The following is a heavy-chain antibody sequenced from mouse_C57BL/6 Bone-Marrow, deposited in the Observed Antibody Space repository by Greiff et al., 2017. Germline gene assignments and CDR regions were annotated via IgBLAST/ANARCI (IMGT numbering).Heavy chain of an antibody. J-gene: IGHJ3*01. V-gene: IGHV1-4*01. CDR3: ALWSWFAY. CDR1: GYTFTSYT. Sequence: QVQLQQSGAELARPGASVKMSCKASGYTFTSYTMHWVKQRPGQGLEWIGYLNPSSGYTKYNQKFKDKATLTADQSSITAYMPLSSLTSEDSAVYYYALWSWFAYCSQGTLVTVSA. D-gene: IGHD1-1*02. CDR2: LNPSSGYT.